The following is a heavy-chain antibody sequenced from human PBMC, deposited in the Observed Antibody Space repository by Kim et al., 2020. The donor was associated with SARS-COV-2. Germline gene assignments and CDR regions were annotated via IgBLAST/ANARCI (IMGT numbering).Heavy chain of an antibody. J-gene: IGHJ6*02. Sequence: ASVKVSCKASGYTFTSYYMHWVRQAPGQGLEWMGIINPSGGSTSYAQKFQGRVTMTRDTSTSTVYMELSSLRSEDTAVYYCAREDYYDSSGPVGMDVWGQGTTVTVSS. CDR2: INPSGGST. D-gene: IGHD3-22*01. CDR1: GYTFTSYY. CDR3: AREDYYDSSGPVGMDV. V-gene: IGHV1-46*01.